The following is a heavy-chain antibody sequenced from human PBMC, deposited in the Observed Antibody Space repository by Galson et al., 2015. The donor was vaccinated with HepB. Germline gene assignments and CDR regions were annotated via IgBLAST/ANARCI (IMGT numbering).Heavy chain of an antibody. V-gene: IGHV3-30-3*01. CDR2: ISYDGSNK. CDR1: GFTFSSYA. Sequence: SLRLSCAASGFTFSSYAMHWVRQAPGKGLEWVAVISYDGSNKYYADSVKGRFTISRDNSKNTLYLQMNSLRAEDTAVYYCARGQAGYSSGWYLQITYWGQGTLVTVSS. D-gene: IGHD6-19*01. J-gene: IGHJ4*02. CDR3: ARGQAGYSSGWYLQITY.